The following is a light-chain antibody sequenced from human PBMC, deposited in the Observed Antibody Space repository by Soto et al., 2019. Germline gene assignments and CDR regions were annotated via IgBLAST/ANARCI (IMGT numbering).Light chain of an antibody. J-gene: IGKJ4*01. CDR3: QQYGSVPLT. CDR2: GAS. V-gene: IGKV3-20*01. Sequence: VLTQSPGTLSLSPGERATLSCRASQSVSTNYLAWYQQKPGQAPRLLIYGASSRATGIPDRFSGSGSGADFTLTISRLEPGDFAVYFCQQYGSVPLTFGGGTKVEIK. CDR1: QSVSTNY.